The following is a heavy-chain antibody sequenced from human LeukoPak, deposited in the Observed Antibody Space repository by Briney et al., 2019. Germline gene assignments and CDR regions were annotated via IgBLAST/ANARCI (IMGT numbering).Heavy chain of an antibody. J-gene: IGHJ4*02. CDR1: GYTFSSYA. CDR3: ARTVHPYYYGSGVFDY. V-gene: IGHV3-30*01. Sequence: GGSLRLSCAASGYTFSSYAMHWVRQAPGKGLEGVAVISYDGSNEYYADSVKGRFTISRDNSKNKLYLQMNSLRAEDTAVYYCARTVHPYYYGSGVFDYWGQGTLVTVSS. CDR2: ISYDGSNE. D-gene: IGHD3-10*01.